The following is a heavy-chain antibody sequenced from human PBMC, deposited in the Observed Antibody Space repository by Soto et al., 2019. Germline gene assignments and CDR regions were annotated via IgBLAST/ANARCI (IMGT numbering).Heavy chain of an antibody. CDR2: IFSNDEK. CDR1: GVSLTKARMG. J-gene: IGHJ4*02. V-gene: IGHV2-26*01. D-gene: IGHD4-4*01. CDR3: ARISCDYSLALDF. Sequence: QVTLKESGPVLVTPTETLTLTCIVSGVSLTKARMGVSWIRQPPGKALEWLAHIFSNDEKSYNTSLKSRLTTSKDSSKSQVVRTMTNMDHVDAATYYCARISCDYSLALDFWGQGTLVTVSP.